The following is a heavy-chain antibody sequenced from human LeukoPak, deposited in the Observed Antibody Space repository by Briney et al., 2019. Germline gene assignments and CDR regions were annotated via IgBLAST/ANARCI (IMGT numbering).Heavy chain of an antibody. CDR2: IYYSGST. V-gene: IGHV4-31*03. Sequence: SETLSLTCTVSGGSISSSSYYWSWIRQHLGKGLEWIGYIYYSGSTYYNPSLKSRVTISVDTSKNQFSLKLSSVTAADTAVYYCARDRYYDSSGYYSPWGQGTLVTVSS. CDR1: GGSISSSSYY. CDR3: ARDRYYDSSGYYSP. J-gene: IGHJ5*02. D-gene: IGHD3-22*01.